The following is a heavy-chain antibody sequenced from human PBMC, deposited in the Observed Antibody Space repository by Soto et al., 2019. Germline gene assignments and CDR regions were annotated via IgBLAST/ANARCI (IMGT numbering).Heavy chain of an antibody. J-gene: IGHJ5*02. V-gene: IGHV4-59*01. CDR3: ARDPHEFWTSYCFDP. CDR1: GGSISSYY. CDR2: IYYSGST. D-gene: IGHD3-3*01. Sequence: SETLSLTCTVSGGSISSYYWSWIRQPPGKGLEWIGYIYYSGSTNYNPSLKSRVTISVDTSKNQFSLQLSSVTAADTAIYYCARDPHEFWTSYCFDPWGQGTPVTVSS.